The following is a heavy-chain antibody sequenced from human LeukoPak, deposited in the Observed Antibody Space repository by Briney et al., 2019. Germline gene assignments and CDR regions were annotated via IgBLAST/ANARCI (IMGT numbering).Heavy chain of an antibody. CDR1: GGTFSSYA. CDR3: ARALGVTYYGMDV. J-gene: IGHJ6*02. CDR2: IIPILGIA. V-gene: IGHV1-69*04. D-gene: IGHD2-21*02. Sequence: SVKVSCKASGGTFSSYAISWVRQAPGQGLEWMGRIIPILGIANYAQKFQGRVTITADKSTSTAYMELSSLRSEDTAAYYCARALGVTYYGMDVWGQGTTVTVSS.